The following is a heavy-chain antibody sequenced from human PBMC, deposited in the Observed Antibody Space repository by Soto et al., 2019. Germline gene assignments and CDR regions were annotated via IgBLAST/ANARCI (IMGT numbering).Heavy chain of an antibody. J-gene: IGHJ4*02. V-gene: IGHV1-46*01. CDR2: INPSGGST. Sequence: ASVKVSCKASGYTFTSYYMHWVRQAPGQGLEWMGIINPSGGSTSYAQKFQGRVTMTRDTSTSTVYMELSSLRSEDTAVYYCAREDCSGGSCYPEGFLGRFVYWGQGTLVTVSS. CDR1: GYTFTSYY. CDR3: AREDCSGGSCYPEGFLGRFVY. D-gene: IGHD2-15*01.